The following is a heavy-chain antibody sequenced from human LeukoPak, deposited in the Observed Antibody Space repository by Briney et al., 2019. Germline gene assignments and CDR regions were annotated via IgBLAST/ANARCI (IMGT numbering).Heavy chain of an antibody. Sequence: GGSLRLSCAASGFTFSSYSMNWVRQAPGKGLEWVSSISSSSSYIYYADSVKGRFTISRDNSKNTLYLQMNSLRAEDTAVYYCANLIAAAGPYGFVDYWGQGTLVTVSS. CDR3: ANLIAAAGPYGFVDY. CDR2: ISSSSSYI. J-gene: IGHJ4*02. V-gene: IGHV3-21*04. CDR1: GFTFSSYS. D-gene: IGHD6-13*01.